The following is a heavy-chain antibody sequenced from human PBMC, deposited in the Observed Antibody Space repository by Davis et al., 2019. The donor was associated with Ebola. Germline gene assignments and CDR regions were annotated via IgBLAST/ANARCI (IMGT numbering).Heavy chain of an antibody. D-gene: IGHD1-26*01. CDR3: TTDLSGSYYDYYYYYYMDV. J-gene: IGHJ6*03. CDR1: GFIFSTAW. Sequence: GESLKISCTGSGFIFSTAWMNWVRQAPGKGLEWVGRVKSKTNGETTDYAAPVKGRFTISRDDSKNTVYLQMNSLKPEDTAVYYCTTDLSGSYYDYYYYYYMDVWGKGTTVTVSS. CDR2: VKSKTNGETT. V-gene: IGHV3-15*01.